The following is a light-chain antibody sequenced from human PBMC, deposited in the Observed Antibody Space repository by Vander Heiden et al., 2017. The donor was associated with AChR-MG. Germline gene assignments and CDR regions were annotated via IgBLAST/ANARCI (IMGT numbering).Light chain of an antibody. CDR2: DAS. CDR1: QSVSSY. V-gene: IGKV3-11*01. CDR3: QQRSNWPPIT. J-gene: IGKJ5*01. Sequence: EIVLTQSPATLSSPPGERATLSCRASQSVSSYLAWYQQKPGQAPRLLIYDASNRATGIPARFSGSGSGTDFTLTISSLEPEDFAVYYCQQRSNWPPITFGQGTRLEIK.